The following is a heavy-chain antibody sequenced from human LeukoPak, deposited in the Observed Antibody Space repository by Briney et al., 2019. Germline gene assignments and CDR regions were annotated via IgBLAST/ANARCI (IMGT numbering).Heavy chain of an antibody. CDR3: AKNGGINYYYYMDV. CDR2: IYSGGST. CDR1: GFTVSSNY. D-gene: IGHD3-10*01. J-gene: IGHJ6*03. V-gene: IGHV3-53*01. Sequence: GGSLRLSCAASGFTVSSNYMSWVRQAPGKGLEWVSVIYSGGSTYYAESVKGRFTISRDNSKITLYLEMNSLRDEDTAVYYCAKNGGINYYYYMDVWGEGTTVTVSS.